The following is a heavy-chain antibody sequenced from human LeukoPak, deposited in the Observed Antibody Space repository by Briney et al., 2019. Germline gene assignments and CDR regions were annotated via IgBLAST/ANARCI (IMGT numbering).Heavy chain of an antibody. D-gene: IGHD1-7*01. CDR3: ARDLITGTTTDAFDI. Sequence: SETLSLTCTVSGDSISSSRHYWSWIRQPPGKGLEWIGYIYYSGSTNYNPSLKSRVTISVDTSKNQFSLKLSSVTAADTAVYYCARDLITGTTTDAFDIWGQGTMVTVSS. V-gene: IGHV4-61*01. CDR1: GDSISSSRHY. J-gene: IGHJ3*02. CDR2: IYYSGST.